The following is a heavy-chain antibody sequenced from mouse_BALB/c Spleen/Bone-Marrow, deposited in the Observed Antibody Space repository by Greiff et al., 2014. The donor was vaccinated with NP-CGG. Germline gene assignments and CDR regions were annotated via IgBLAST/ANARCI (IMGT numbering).Heavy chain of an antibody. CDR2: IDTSDSYS. CDR3: ARKKRNYGNYHWFPY. V-gene: IGHV1-69*01. CDR1: GYTFTDYW. Sequence: VQLQQSGAEFVMPGASVQMSCKASGYTFTDYWIHWVKQRPGQGLEWIGAIDTSDSYSSYNQKFKGKATLTVDESSSTAYMQLNSLTSEDSAVYYCARKKRNYGNYHWFPYWGQGTLVTVSA. J-gene: IGHJ3*01. D-gene: IGHD2-1*01.